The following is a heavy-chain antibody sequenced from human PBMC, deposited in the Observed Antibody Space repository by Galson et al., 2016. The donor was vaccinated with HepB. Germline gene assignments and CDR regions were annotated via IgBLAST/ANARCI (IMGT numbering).Heavy chain of an antibody. CDR3: ASGPDHIYGKRDYFPHQMDY. CDR2: VYSGGGT. Sequence: SLRLSCAASGFIVSQNYMSWVRQAPGKGLEWVSVVYSGGGTHHADSVKGRFTTSRDFSKDTLYLQLNSPRAEDTAVYYCASGPDHIYGKRDYFPHQMDYWGRGARVTVSS. J-gene: IGHJ4*02. V-gene: IGHV3-53*05. CDR1: GFIVSQNY. D-gene: IGHD3-10*01.